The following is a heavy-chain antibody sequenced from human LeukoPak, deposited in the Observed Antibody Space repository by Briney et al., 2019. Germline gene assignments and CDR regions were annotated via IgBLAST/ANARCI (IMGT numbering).Heavy chain of an antibody. V-gene: IGHV3-23*01. CDR1: GFTFSSYA. CDR3: AKGHWESGYSYGYFDY. CDR2: ISGSGGST. D-gene: IGHD5-18*01. Sequence: PGGSLRLSCAASGFTFSSYAMSWVRQAPGKGLEWVSAISGSGGSTYYADSVEGRFTISGDNSKNTLYLQMNSLRAEDTAVYYCAKGHWESGYSYGYFDYWGQGTLVTVSS. J-gene: IGHJ4*02.